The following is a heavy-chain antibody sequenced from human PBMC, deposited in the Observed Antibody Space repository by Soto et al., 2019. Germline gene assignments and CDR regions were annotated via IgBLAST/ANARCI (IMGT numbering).Heavy chain of an antibody. V-gene: IGHV3-23*01. D-gene: IGHD3-10*01. CDR2: ISGSGGST. CDR1: GFTFSSYA. J-gene: IGHJ4*02. Sequence: GGSLRLSCAASGFTFSSYAMSWVRQAPGKGLEWVSAISGSGGSTYYADSVKGRFTISRDNSKNTLYLQMNSLRAEDTAVYYCAKGSYITMVRGVSLGSDYWGQGTLVTVSS. CDR3: AKGSYITMVRGVSLGSDY.